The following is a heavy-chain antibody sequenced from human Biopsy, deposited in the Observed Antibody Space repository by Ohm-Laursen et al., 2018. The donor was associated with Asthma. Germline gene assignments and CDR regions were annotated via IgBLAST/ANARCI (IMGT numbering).Heavy chain of an antibody. CDR1: GLTFRNYG. V-gene: IGHV3-30*03. CDR3: ARDVVWFREVGGMDV. CDR2: ISYDGSTK. J-gene: IGHJ6*02. Sequence: SLRLSCTASGLTFRNYGMHWVRQAPGKGLEWVAVISYDGSTKYSADSVKGRFIVSRDISKNILSLQMNSLRPEDTAVYYCARDVVWFREVGGMDVWGQGTTVTVSS. D-gene: IGHD3-10*01.